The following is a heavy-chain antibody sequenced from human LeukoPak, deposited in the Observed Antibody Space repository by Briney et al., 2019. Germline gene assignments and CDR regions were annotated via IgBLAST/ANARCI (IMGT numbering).Heavy chain of an antibody. J-gene: IGHJ4*02. V-gene: IGHV3-30*18. Sequence: GGSLRLSCAASGFTFSSYGMHWVRQAPGKGLEWVAVISYDGSNKYYADSVKGRFTISRDNSKNTLYLQMNSLRAEDTAVYYCAKDLRVVLRYFDWLVDYWGQGTLVTVSS. CDR1: GFTFSSYG. CDR2: ISYDGSNK. D-gene: IGHD3-9*01. CDR3: AKDLRVVLRYFDWLVDY.